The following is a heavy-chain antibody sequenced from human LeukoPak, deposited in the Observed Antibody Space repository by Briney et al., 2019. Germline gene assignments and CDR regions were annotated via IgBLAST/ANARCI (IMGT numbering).Heavy chain of an antibody. CDR3: ASHRYYDILTGYYKGPNQFDY. CDR1: GFTFSSYE. V-gene: IGHV3-48*03. Sequence: GGSLRLSCAAFGFTFSSYEMNWVRQAPGKGLEWVSYISSSGSTIYYADSVKGRFTISRDNAKNSLYLQMNSLRAEDTAVYYCASHRYYDILTGYYKGPNQFDYWGQGTLVTVSS. CDR2: ISSSGSTI. J-gene: IGHJ4*02. D-gene: IGHD3-9*01.